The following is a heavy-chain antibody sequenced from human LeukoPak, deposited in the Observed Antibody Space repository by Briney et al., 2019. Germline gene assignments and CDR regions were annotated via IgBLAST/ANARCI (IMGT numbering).Heavy chain of an antibody. J-gene: IGHJ4*02. Sequence: GGSLRLSCAASGFTFSSYSMNWVRQAPGKGLEWVSGLSGSGGSTDYADSVKGRFTVSRDNSKNTLFLQMNSLRAEDTAIYYCAKERDYGPADYWGQGTLVTVSS. CDR3: AKERDYGPADY. CDR2: LSGSGGST. CDR1: GFTFSSYS. D-gene: IGHD4/OR15-4a*01. V-gene: IGHV3-23*01.